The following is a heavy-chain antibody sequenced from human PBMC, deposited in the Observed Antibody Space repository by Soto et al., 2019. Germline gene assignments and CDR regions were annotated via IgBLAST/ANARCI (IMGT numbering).Heavy chain of an antibody. V-gene: IGHV4-59*08. CDR1: GGSISSYY. CDR2: IYYSGST. Sequence: PSETLSLTCTVSGGSISSYYWSWIRQPPGKGLEWIGYIYYSGSTNYNPSLKSRVTISVDTSKNQFSLKLSSVTAADTAVYYCARRRARGYSGYEPVTLGYYFDYWGQGTLVTVSS. D-gene: IGHD5-12*01. CDR3: ARRRARGYSGYEPVTLGYYFDY. J-gene: IGHJ4*02.